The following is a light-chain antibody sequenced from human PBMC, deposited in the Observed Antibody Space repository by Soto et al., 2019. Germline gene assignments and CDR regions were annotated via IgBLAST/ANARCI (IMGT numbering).Light chain of an antibody. CDR3: QQYNRSYT. CDR1: QSIANR. V-gene: IGKV1-5*01. Sequence: DIQLTQSPSILSASGGDRVTITCRASQSIANRLAWYQQKPWKTPKLLIYGASTLESGVPSRFSGSGSGTEFTLTIISLQTDDFATYYCQQYNRSYTFGQGTKLEIK. J-gene: IGKJ2*01. CDR2: GAS.